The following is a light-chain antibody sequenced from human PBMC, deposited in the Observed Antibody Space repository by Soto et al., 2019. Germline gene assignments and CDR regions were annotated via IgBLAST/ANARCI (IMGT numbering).Light chain of an antibody. CDR2: GAS. CDR1: ESVSTN. J-gene: IGKJ1*01. CDR3: QQYNNWPWT. Sequence: ERVVTQSPATLSVSPGEGATLSCMASESVSTNLAWYQQKPGQAPRLLIYGASTRATGIPARFSGSGSGTEFTLTISSLQSEDFAVYYCQQYNNWPWTFGQGTKVDI. V-gene: IGKV3-15*01.